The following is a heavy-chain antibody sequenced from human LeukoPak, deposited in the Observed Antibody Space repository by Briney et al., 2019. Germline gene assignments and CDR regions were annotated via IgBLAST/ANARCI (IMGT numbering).Heavy chain of an antibody. V-gene: IGHV5-51*01. CDR1: GYSFTTYW. Sequence: GESLRISCKGSGYSFTTYWIGWVRQMPGKGLEWMGIIYPGDSDTRYSPSFQGQVTISADKSINTAYLQWSSLKASDTAMYYCARHHYYDSSGYSDYWGQGTLVTVSS. CDR2: IYPGDSDT. D-gene: IGHD3-22*01. J-gene: IGHJ4*02. CDR3: ARHHYYDSSGYSDY.